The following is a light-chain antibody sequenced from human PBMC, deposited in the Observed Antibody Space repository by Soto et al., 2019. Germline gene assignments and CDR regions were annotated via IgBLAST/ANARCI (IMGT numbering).Light chain of an antibody. J-gene: IGKJ2*01. CDR3: QQYNSYPT. CDR1: QSISSW. Sequence: DIQMTQSPSTLSASVGDRVTITCRASQSISSWLAWYQQKPGKAPKRLIYEASSFESGVPSRFSGSGSGTEFTLTISSLQPDDFATYYCQQYNSYPTFGQGTKLEIK. V-gene: IGKV1-5*03. CDR2: EAS.